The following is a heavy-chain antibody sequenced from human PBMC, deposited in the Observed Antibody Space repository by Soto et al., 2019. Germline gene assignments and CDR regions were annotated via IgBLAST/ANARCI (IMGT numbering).Heavy chain of an antibody. D-gene: IGHD6-13*01. V-gene: IGHV6-1*01. CDR3: ARDRGCWYGWCLDP. CDR1: RGGIRSNTEG. J-gene: IGHJ5*02. CDR2: TYYRSTWYN. Sequence: YRGGIRSNTEGWDWIRQSPTRGLEWLGRTYYRSTWYNDYAVSVKSRITINPDTSKHQFSLQLNSVTPEDTAVYYCARDRGCWYGWCLDPLGKGSLVPVTS.